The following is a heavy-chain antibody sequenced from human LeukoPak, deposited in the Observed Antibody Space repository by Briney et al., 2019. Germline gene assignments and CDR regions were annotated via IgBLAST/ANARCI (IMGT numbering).Heavy chain of an antibody. D-gene: IGHD3-22*01. Sequence: PSETLSLTCTVSGGSISSGGYYWSWIRQHPGKGLEWIGYISYSGSTYYNPSLKSRITISVDTSKNQFSLKLSSVTAANTAVYYCARGDGKSGYLIVDYWGQGTLVTASS. J-gene: IGHJ4*02. CDR1: GGSISSGGYY. V-gene: IGHV4-31*03. CDR3: ARGDGKSGYLIVDY. CDR2: ISYSGST.